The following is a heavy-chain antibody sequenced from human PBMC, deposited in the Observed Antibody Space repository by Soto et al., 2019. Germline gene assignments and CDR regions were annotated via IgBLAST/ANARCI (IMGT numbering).Heavy chain of an antibody. V-gene: IGHV1-2*02. CDR3: SRGSPSPAGPCMDV. J-gene: IGHJ6*02. D-gene: IGHD2-2*01. CDR2: ISPNRRDT. Sequence: GASAKVSCKASGYTFTAYYIPWVRQAPGQGLEWLGWISPNRRDTNNAQKCQGRVTMTRDASTRTAYMELSRLRSDDTAVYYCSRGSPSPAGPCMDVWGHGALVTVPS. CDR1: GYTFTAYY.